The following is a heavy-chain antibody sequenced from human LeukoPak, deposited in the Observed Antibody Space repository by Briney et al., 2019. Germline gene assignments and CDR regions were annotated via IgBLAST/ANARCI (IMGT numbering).Heavy chain of an antibody. J-gene: IGHJ4*02. Sequence: SGTLSLTCVVSGDSMTSNWWSWVRQPPGKGLEWIGEIFHSGDTTYNPSLKSRVTISVDTSKNQFSLKLSSVTAADTAVYYCARARAYWGQGTLVTVSS. CDR2: IFHSGDT. V-gene: IGHV4-4*02. CDR1: GDSMTSNW. CDR3: ARARAY.